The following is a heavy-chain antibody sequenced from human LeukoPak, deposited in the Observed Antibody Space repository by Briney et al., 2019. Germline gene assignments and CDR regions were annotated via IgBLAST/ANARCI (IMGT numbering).Heavy chain of an antibody. D-gene: IGHD2-15*01. J-gene: IGHJ1*01. CDR3: ARGLYSGHFQH. CDR2: IIPIFGTA. Sequence: PSVKVSCKASGGTFSSYAISWVRQAPGQGLKWMGEIIPIFGTANYAQKFQGRVTITADESTSTAYMELSSLRSEDTAVYYCARGLYSGHFQHWGQGTLATVSS. CDR1: GGTFSSYA. V-gene: IGHV1-69*13.